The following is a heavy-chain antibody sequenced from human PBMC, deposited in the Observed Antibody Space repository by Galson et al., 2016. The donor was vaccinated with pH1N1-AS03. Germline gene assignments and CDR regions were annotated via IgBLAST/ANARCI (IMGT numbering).Heavy chain of an antibody. J-gene: IGHJ4*02. CDR3: ARGLYSSGWYLGY. D-gene: IGHD6-19*01. Sequence: SLRLSCAASGFTFSTYTMNWVRPAPGKGLEWISYISSSSRAIYYADSVKGRFTISRDNANNALYLQMNSLRDEDTAIYYCARGLYSSGWYLGYWGQGTLVTVS. CDR1: GFTFSTYT. CDR2: ISSSSRAI. V-gene: IGHV3-48*02.